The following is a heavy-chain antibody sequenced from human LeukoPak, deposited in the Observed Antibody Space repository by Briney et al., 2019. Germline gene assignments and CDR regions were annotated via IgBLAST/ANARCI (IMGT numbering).Heavy chain of an antibody. CDR3: AKDPEVVVAATGFDY. Sequence: PGGSLRLSCAASGFTFSSYAMSWVRQAPGKGLEWVSAISGSGGNTYYADSVKGRFTISRDNSKNTLYLQMNSLRAEDTAVYYCAKDPEVVVAATGFDYWGQGTLVTVSS. CDR1: GFTFSSYA. D-gene: IGHD2-15*01. V-gene: IGHV3-23*01. CDR2: ISGSGGNT. J-gene: IGHJ4*02.